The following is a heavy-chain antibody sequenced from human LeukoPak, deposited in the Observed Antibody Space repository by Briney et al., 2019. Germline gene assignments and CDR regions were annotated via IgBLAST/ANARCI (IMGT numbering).Heavy chain of an antibody. CDR3: ARDVEGVADY. CDR1: GFTFSSYA. V-gene: IGHV3-7*01. D-gene: IGHD2-15*01. CDR2: IKQDGSEK. J-gene: IGHJ4*02. Sequence: GGSLRLSCAASGFTFSSYAMHWVRQAPGKGLEWVANIKQDGSEKYYVDSVKGRSTISRDNAKNSLYLQMNSLRAEDTAVYYCARDVEGVADYWGQGTLVTASS.